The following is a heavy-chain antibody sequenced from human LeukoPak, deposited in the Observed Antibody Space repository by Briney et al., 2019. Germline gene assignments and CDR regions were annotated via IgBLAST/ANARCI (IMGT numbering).Heavy chain of an antibody. D-gene: IGHD6-13*01. Sequence: SETLSLTCTVSGGSISSYYWSWIRQPAGKGLEWIGRIYNSGSTNYNPSLKSRVTMSVDTSKNQFSLKLSSVTAADTAVYYCARLGIAAAGFYYGMDVWGQGTTVTVSS. J-gene: IGHJ6*02. CDR1: GGSISSYY. CDR2: IYNSGST. V-gene: IGHV4-4*07. CDR3: ARLGIAAAGFYYGMDV.